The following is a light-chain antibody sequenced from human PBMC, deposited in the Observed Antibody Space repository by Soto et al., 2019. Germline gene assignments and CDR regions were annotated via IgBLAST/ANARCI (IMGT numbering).Light chain of an antibody. V-gene: IGLV2-8*01. CDR2: EIN. CDR3: SSFAGSNNFPYV. CDR1: SRDVGGYNY. J-gene: IGLJ1*01. Sequence: QSVLTQPASVSGSPGQSITISCTGTSRDVGGYNYVSWYQQHPGKAPKLMIYEINKRPSGVPDRFSGSKSGNTASLTVSGLQAEDEADYYCSSFAGSNNFPYVFGTGTKLTV.